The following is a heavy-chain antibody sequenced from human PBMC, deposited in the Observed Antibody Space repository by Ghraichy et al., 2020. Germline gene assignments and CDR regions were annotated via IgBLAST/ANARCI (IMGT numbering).Heavy chain of an antibody. Sequence: SETLSLTCTVSGDSISTYYWSWIRQTPGKGLEWIGSIYHTGNTNYNPSLKSRVAISVDTSKTQFSLNLSSVTAADTAVYYCAVGGAVAGPYLNYLGQGTLVSVSS. CDR1: GDSISTYY. CDR2: IYHTGNT. J-gene: IGHJ4*02. D-gene: IGHD6-13*01. V-gene: IGHV4-59*01. CDR3: AVGGAVAGPYLNY.